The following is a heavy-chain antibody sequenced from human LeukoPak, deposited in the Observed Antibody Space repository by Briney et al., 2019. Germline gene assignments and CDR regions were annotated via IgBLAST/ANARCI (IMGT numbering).Heavy chain of an antibody. D-gene: IGHD5-18*01. CDR3: ARDSQAYSYVFDY. J-gene: IGHJ4*02. V-gene: IGHV4-59*01. CDR1: GGSISSYY. CDR2: IYYSGST. Sequence: SETLSLTCTVSGGSISSYYWNWLRQPPGKGLEWIGYIYYSGSTNYNPSLKSRVTISVDTSKNQFSLKLSSVTAADTAVYYCARDSQAYSYVFDYWGQGTLVTVSS.